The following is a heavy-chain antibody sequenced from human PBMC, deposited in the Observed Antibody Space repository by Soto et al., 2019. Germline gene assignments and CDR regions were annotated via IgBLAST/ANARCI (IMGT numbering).Heavy chain of an antibody. J-gene: IGHJ5*02. D-gene: IGHD5-12*01. CDR3: ARVEGVATIPWGWFDP. Sequence: QVQLQESGPGLVKPSETLSLTCTVSGGSISSYYWSWIRQPPGKGLEWIGYIYYSGSTNYNPSLKGRVTISVDTSKNPLSLTLSSVTAADTAVYYCARVEGVATIPWGWFDPWGQGTLVTVSS. CDR1: GGSISSYY. CDR2: IYYSGST. V-gene: IGHV4-59*01.